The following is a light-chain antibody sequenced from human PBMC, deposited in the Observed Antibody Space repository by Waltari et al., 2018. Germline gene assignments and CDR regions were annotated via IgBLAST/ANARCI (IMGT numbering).Light chain of an antibody. CDR1: NSDVGGYNY. J-gene: IGLJ2*01. CDR3: SSYTSSSLVV. V-gene: IGLV2-14*01. Sequence: QSALTQPASVSGSPGQSITLSCSGTNSDVGGYNYVFWFQQHPGKAPKLMLYEVTYRPSGVSNRFSGSKSGNTASLTISGLQAEDEADYYCSSYTSSSLVVFGGGTKLTVL. CDR2: EVT.